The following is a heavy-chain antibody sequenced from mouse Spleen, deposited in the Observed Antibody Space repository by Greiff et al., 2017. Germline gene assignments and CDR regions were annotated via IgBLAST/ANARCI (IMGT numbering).Heavy chain of an antibody. CDR1: GYSFTSYY. D-gene: IGHD2-1*01. Sequence: EVQLQQSGPELMKPGASVKISCKASGYSFTSYYMHWVKQSHGKSLEWIGYIDPFNGGTSYNQKFKGKATLTVDKSSSTAYMHLSSLTSEDSAVYYCARGGYGNYVDYAMDYWGQGTSVTVSS. V-gene: IGHV1S135*01. J-gene: IGHJ4*01. CDR2: IDPFNGGT. CDR3: ARGGYGNYVDYAMDY.